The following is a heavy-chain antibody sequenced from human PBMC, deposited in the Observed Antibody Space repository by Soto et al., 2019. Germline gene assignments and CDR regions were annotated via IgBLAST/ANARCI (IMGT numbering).Heavy chain of an antibody. CDR3: AKGGGAPGYPIDY. CDR2: ISYDGSKR. CDR1: GFTFGNYA. J-gene: IGHJ4*02. D-gene: IGHD3-9*01. Sequence: QVQLVQSGGGVVQPGKSLRLSCVGSGFTFGNYAMYWVRQTPGKGLEWVAFISYDGSKRYHADSVKGQFTISRDNPKKTVYLQLDSLRPDDTAVYYCAKGGGAPGYPIDYWGQGTLVTVSS. V-gene: IGHV3-30*18.